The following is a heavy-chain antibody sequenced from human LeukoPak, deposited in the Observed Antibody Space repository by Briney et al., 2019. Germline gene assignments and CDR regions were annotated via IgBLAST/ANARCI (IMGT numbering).Heavy chain of an antibody. V-gene: IGHV5-51*01. CDR3: ARNSPSNGMDG. J-gene: IGHJ6*02. CDR1: GYTFTTYW. CDR2: IYPGDSDT. Sequence: SLQISCQGSGYTFTTYWIGWVRQMPGEGLGWMGIIYPGDSDTTYSPSLQGQVTFSADKSISTAYLQWRSLKASDTAMYYCARNSPSNGMDGWGQMPTVTVSS.